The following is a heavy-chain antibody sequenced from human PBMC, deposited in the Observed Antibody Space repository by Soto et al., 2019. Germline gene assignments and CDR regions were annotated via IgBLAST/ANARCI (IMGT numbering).Heavy chain of an antibody. Sequence: GGSLRLSCAASGFPFSSYAMSWVRQAPGKGLEWVASISGSGVTTDYADSVKGRFTISRDTSKNTLYLEMNSLRVEDTAVYYCARDDVLCDGGRCYGIPLDVWGKGTTVTVSS. J-gene: IGHJ6*04. V-gene: IGHV3-23*01. CDR1: GFPFSSYA. D-gene: IGHD2-15*01. CDR3: ARDDVLCDGGRCYGIPLDV. CDR2: ISGSGVTT.